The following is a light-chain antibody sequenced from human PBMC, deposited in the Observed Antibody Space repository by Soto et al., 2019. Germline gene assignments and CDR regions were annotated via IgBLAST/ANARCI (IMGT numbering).Light chain of an antibody. V-gene: IGKV1-5*03. CDR2: KAS. CDR1: QTISSW. J-gene: IGKJ1*01. CDR3: QKYNRAPQT. Sequence: DIHRTHSPSTLSVSLGDIVTITFRASQTISSWLAWYQQKPGKAPKLLIYKASTLKSGVPSRFSGSGSGTEFTLTISSLQPDDVATYYCQKYNRAPQTFGQGTKVDIK.